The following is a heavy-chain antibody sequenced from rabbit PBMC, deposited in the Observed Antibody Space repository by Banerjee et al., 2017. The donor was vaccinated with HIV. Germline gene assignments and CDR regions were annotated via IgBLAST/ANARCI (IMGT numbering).Heavy chain of an antibody. Sequence: QLVESGGGLVQPGGSLKLSCKASGFDFSSYYMSWVRQAPGKGLEWIGYIDPFFGSTYYASWVNGRFTISSHNAQNTLYLQLNSLTAADTATYFCARDPAYASGSGDYIPNLWGPGTLVTVS. CDR3: ARDPAYASGSGDYIPNL. CDR2: IDPFFGST. CDR1: GFDFSSYY. D-gene: IGHD1-1*01. J-gene: IGHJ4*01. V-gene: IGHV1S7*01.